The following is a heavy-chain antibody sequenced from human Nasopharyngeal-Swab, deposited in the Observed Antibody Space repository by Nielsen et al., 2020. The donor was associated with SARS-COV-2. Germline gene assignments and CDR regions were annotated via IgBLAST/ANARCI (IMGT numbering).Heavy chain of an antibody. Sequence: ASVKVSCKASGYTFTSYYMHWVRQAPGQGLEWMGIVNPSGGFTSCAQKFQGRITMTRDTSTNTVYMALSSLTSEDTAVYYCARDSRLYDFWSGYTAHYYFDYWGQGTLVTVSS. V-gene: IGHV1-46*01. D-gene: IGHD3-3*01. J-gene: IGHJ4*02. CDR3: ARDSRLYDFWSGYTAHYYFDY. CDR1: GYTFTSYY. CDR2: VNPSGGFT.